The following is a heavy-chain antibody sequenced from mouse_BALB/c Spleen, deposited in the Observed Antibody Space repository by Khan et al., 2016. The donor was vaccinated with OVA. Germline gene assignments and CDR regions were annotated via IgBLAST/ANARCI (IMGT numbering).Heavy chain of an antibody. Sequence: QVQLKQSGPGLVAPSQSLSITCTVSGFSLSRSNIHWVRQPPGKGLEWLGMIWGGGGTDYNSTLKSRLNIRKDNSKSQVLLKMNSLQTDDTAMYYCARAYYRYDGYYAMDYWGQGTSVTVSS. CDR1: GFSLSRSN. J-gene: IGHJ4*01. V-gene: IGHV2-6-4*01. D-gene: IGHD2-14*01. CDR2: IWGGGGT. CDR3: ARAYYRYDGYYAMDY.